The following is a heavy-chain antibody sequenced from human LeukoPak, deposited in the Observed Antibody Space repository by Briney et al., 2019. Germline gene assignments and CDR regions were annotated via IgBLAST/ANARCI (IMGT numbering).Heavy chain of an antibody. CDR1: GYSFTSYW. D-gene: IGHD1-14*01. V-gene: IGHV5-51*01. CDR3: AKRRSPALYDAFDM. J-gene: IGHJ3*02. CDR2: IYPGDSDT. Sequence: GESLKISCTGSGYSFTSYWIGWVRQMPGKGLEWMGIIYPGDSDTRYSPSFQGQVTISADKSINTAYLQWTSLKASDTAMYYCAKRRSPALYDAFDMWAQGTRVTVSS.